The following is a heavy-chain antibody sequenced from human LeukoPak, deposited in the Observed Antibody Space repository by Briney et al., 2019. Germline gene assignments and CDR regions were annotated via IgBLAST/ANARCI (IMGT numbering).Heavy chain of an antibody. CDR1: GFTFSSYS. V-gene: IGHV3-48*04. D-gene: IGHD7-27*01. Sequence: GGSLRLSCAASGFTFSSYSMNWVRQAPGKGLEWVSYISSGSDTIYYTDSVKGRFTVSRDNAKNSLYLQMNSLRADDTAVYYCARETLTGADAFDIWGQGTMVTVSS. J-gene: IGHJ3*02. CDR3: ARETLTGADAFDI. CDR2: ISSGSDTI.